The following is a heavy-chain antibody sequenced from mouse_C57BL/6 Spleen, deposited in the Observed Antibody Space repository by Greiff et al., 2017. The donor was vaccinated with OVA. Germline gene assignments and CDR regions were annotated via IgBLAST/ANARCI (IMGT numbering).Heavy chain of an antibody. CDR2: INYDGSST. CDR3: ARVYSKNAMDY. D-gene: IGHD2-5*01. V-gene: IGHV5-16*01. J-gene: IGHJ4*01. CDR1: GFTFSDYY. Sequence: DVMLVESEGGLVQPGSSMKLSCTASGFTFSDYYMAWVRQVPEKGLEWVANINYDGSSTYYLDSLKSRFIISRDNAKNILYLQMSSLKSEDTATYYCARVYSKNAMDYWGQGTSVTVSS.